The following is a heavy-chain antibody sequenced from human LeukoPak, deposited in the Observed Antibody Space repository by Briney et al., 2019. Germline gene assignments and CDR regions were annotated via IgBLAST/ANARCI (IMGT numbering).Heavy chain of an antibody. D-gene: IGHD5-18*01. CDR1: GFTFSNYD. V-gene: IGHV3-33*01. Sequence: GGSLRLSCAASGFTFSNYDMHWVRRAPDKGLEGVAVIWYDGSKKYYADSVKGRFTHSRDISKNTLNLQMNGLRVEDTAVYSCARDVSRGYLRPLDVWGEGTTVTVSS. CDR3: ARDVSRGYLRPLDV. J-gene: IGHJ6*04. CDR2: IWYDGSKK.